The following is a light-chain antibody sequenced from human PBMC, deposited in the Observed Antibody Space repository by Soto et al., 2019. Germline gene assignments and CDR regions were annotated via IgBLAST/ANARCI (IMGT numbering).Light chain of an antibody. CDR2: AAS. CDR1: QGISSY. CDR3: QQYNSYST. Sequence: AIRMTQSPSSLSASTGDRVTITCRASQGISSYLAWYQQKPGKAPKLLIYAASTLQSGVPSRFSGSGSGTDFTLTISCLQPDDFATYYCQQYNSYSTFGQGTRLEIK. V-gene: IGKV1-8*01. J-gene: IGKJ5*01.